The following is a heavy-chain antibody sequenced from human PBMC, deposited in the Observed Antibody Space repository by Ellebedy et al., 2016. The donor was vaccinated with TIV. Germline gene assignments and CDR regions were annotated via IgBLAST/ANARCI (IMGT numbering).Heavy chain of an antibody. D-gene: IGHD4-23*01. CDR2: IYHSGST. Sequence: SETLSLXCAVSGGSISSGGYSWSWIRQPPGKGLEWIGYIYHSGSTYYNPSLKSRVTISVDTSKNQFSLKLSSVTAADTAVYYCARGADYGGYYDYWGQGTLVTVSS. CDR3: ARGADYGGYYDY. CDR1: GGSISSGGYS. J-gene: IGHJ4*02. V-gene: IGHV4-30-2*01.